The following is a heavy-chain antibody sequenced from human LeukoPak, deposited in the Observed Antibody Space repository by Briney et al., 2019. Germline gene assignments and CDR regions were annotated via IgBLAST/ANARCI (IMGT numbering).Heavy chain of an antibody. Sequence: ASVKVSCKVSGYTLTELSMHWVRQAPGKGLEWMGGFDPEDGETIYAQKFQGRVTMTEDTSTDTAYMELSSLRSEDTAVYYCATLGGYGASARVGFDYGAKGTRVTVPS. CDR1: GYTLTELS. CDR3: ATLGGYGASARVGFDY. V-gene: IGHV1-24*01. D-gene: IGHD4/OR15-4a*01. CDR2: FDPEDGET. J-gene: IGHJ4*02.